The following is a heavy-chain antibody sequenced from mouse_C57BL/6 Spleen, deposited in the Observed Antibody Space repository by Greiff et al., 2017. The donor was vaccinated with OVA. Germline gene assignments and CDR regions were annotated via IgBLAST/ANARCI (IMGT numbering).Heavy chain of an antibody. CDR1: GYAFTNYL. D-gene: IGHD2-1*01. CDR2: INPGSGGT. J-gene: IGHJ2*01. Sequence: QVQLKESGAELVRPGTSVKVSCKASGYAFTNYLIEWVKQRPGQGLEWIGVINPGSGGTNYNEKFKGKATLTADKSSSTAYMQLSSLTSEDSAVYFCARAGNYVLDYWGQGTTLTVSS. CDR3: ARAGNYVLDY. V-gene: IGHV1-54*01.